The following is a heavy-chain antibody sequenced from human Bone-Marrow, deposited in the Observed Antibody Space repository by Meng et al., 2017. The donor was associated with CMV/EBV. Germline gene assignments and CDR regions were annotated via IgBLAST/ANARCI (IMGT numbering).Heavy chain of an antibody. CDR1: GLIVSSNY. Sequence: GGSLRLSCVVSGLIVSSNYMSWVRRAPGKGLEWVSIIYSGGSTYYADSVKGRFTVSRDDSKNTLYLQMNSLRAEDTAVYYCARDGNRGDYMVDYWGQGTLVTGSS. J-gene: IGHJ4*02. CDR3: ARDGNRGDYMVDY. CDR2: IYSGGST. D-gene: IGHD4-11*01. V-gene: IGHV3-53*01.